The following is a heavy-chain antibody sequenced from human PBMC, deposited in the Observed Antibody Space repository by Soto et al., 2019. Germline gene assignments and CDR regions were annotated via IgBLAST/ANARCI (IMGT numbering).Heavy chain of an antibody. J-gene: IGHJ4*02. CDR3: ARDDSCSGGSCYFDY. CDR1: GFTFSSDW. CDR2: IKQDGSER. D-gene: IGHD2-15*01. Sequence: PGGSLRLSCAASGFTFSSDWMSWVRQAPGKGREWVANIKQDGSERYYVDSVKGRFTISRDNAKNSLYLQMNSLRAEDTAVYYCARDDSCSGGSCYFDYWGQGT. V-gene: IGHV3-7*01.